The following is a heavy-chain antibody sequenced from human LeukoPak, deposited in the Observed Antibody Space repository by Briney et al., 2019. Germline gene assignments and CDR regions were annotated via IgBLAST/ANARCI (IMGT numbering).Heavy chain of an antibody. CDR3: AKTLTGYCTSTSCPFLDY. CDR2: ISSSSNTV. D-gene: IGHD2-2*01. Sequence: GGSLRLSCAASGFTFSDYSINWVRQAPGKGLEWVSFISSSSNTVYYADSVKGRFTISRDYANNSLFLQMNSLRAGDTAVYYCAKTLTGYCTSTSCPFLDYWGQGTLVTVSS. CDR1: GFTFSDYS. V-gene: IGHV3-48*01. J-gene: IGHJ4*02.